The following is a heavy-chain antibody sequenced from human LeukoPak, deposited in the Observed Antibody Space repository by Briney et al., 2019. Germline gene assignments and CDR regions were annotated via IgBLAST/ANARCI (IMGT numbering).Heavy chain of an antibody. CDR1: GFTFSSYA. D-gene: IGHD6-19*01. CDR2: ISYDGSNK. J-gene: IGHJ5*02. Sequence: PGGSLRLSCAASGFTFSSYAMHWVRQAPGKGLEWVAVISYDGSNKYYADSVKGRFTISRDNSKNTLYLQMNSLRAEDTAVYYCAKADAVPWGLGTLVTVSS. V-gene: IGHV3-30-3*01. CDR3: AKADAVP.